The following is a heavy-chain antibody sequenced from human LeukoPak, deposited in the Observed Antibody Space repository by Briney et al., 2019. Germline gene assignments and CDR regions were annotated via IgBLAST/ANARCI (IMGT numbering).Heavy chain of an antibody. CDR3: AKDIAIGSGFSDY. Sequence: GGSLRLSCAAFGFTFSSYAMSWVRQAPGKGLEWVSAISGSGGSTYYADSVKGRFTISRDNSKNTLYLQMNSLRAEDTAVYYCAKDIAIGSGFSDYWGQGTLVTVSS. CDR2: ISGSGGST. V-gene: IGHV3-23*01. CDR1: GFTFSSYA. J-gene: IGHJ4*02. D-gene: IGHD6-19*01.